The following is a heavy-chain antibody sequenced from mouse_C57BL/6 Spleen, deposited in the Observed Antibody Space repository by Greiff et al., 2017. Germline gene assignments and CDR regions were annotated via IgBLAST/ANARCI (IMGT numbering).Heavy chain of an antibody. Sequence: EVKLMESGPGMVKPSQSLSLTCTVTGYSITSCYDWHWIRHFPGNKLEWMGYISYSGSTNYNPSVKSRISITHDTSKNHFFLKLNSVTTEDTATYYCAGDDYDRFAYWGQGTLVTVSA. V-gene: IGHV3-1*01. J-gene: IGHJ3*01. CDR1: GYSITSCYD. CDR2: ISYSGST. CDR3: AGDDYDRFAY. D-gene: IGHD2-4*01.